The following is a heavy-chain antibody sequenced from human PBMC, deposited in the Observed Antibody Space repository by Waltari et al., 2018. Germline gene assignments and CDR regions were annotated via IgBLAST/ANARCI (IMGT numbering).Heavy chain of an antibody. V-gene: IGHV5-51*01. J-gene: IGHJ4*02. Sequence: QMXXSGPXVXKPGXSLRSSYKIXGYNFQNYWFAWVRQMPGKGLEWMGXIYPSXSDTKXSPAFRGQVTXSVDKTASTTYLTWSGLXASDTAIYXCARRXVDWGPLHFFDXWGQGTXVTFST. CDR1: GYNFQNYW. D-gene: IGHD7-27*01. CDR3: ARRXVDWGPLHFFDX. CDR2: IYPSXSDT.